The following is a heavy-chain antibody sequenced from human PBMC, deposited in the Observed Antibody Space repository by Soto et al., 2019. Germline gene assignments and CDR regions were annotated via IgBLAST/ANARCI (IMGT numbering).Heavy chain of an antibody. CDR1: VGSLSSGCYY. Sequence: QVQLQESGPGLVKPSQTLSLTCTVSVGSLSSGCYYWRWIRQHPGKGLEWIGYIYYSGSTYYNPSLKSRVTISVDTSKNQVSLKLSSVTAADTAVYYCATALDGDRRNWYFGLWCRGTLVTVSS. J-gene: IGHJ2*01. D-gene: IGHD7-27*01. CDR3: ATALDGDRRNWYFGL. V-gene: IGHV4-31*03. CDR2: IYYSGST.